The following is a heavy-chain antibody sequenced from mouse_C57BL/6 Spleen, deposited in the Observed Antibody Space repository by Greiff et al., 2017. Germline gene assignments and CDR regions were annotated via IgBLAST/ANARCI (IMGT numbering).Heavy chain of an antibody. V-gene: IGHV1-52*01. CDR2: IDPSDSET. D-gene: IGHD1-1*01. CDR3: ASAYGSSYRYFDV. Sequence: QVQLQQPGAELVRPGSSVKLSCKASGYTFTSYWMHWVKQRPIQGLEWIGNIDPSDSETHYNQKFKDKATLTVDKSSSTAYMQLSSLTSEDSAVYYCASAYGSSYRYFDVWGTGTTVTVSS. CDR1: GYTFTSYW. J-gene: IGHJ1*03.